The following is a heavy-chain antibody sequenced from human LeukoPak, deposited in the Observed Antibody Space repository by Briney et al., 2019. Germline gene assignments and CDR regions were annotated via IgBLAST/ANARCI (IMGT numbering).Heavy chain of an antibody. CDR3: ARDRSNYAFDI. Sequence: GGSLRLSCAASGFTFSSYGMHWVRQAPGKGLEWVAVTSSDGTNKYYAVSVKGRFTVSRDNSKNTLYLQMNSLRAEDTAVYYCARDRSNYAFDIWGQGTMVTVSS. CDR2: TSSDGTNK. D-gene: IGHD5-24*01. J-gene: IGHJ3*02. CDR1: GFTFSSYG. V-gene: IGHV3-30*03.